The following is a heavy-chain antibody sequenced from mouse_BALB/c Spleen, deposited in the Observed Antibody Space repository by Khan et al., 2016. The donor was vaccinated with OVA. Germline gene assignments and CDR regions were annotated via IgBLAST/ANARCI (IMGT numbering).Heavy chain of an antibody. J-gene: IGHJ3*01. D-gene: IGHD2-10*02. V-gene: IGHV1S56*01. CDR3: ARGGYGSFAY. Sequence: QVQLQQSGPELVKPGASVRISCKASGYTFTSYYIHWVKQRPGQGLEWIGWIYPGNVNTEYNERFTGKATLTADKSSSTAYMQLSSLTSEDSAVYFCARGGYGSFAYWGQGTLVTVSA. CDR1: GYTFTSYY. CDR2: IYPGNVNT.